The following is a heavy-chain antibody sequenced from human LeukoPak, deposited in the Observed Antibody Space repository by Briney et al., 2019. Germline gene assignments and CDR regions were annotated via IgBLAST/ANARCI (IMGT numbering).Heavy chain of an antibody. V-gene: IGHV4-59*11. J-gene: IGHJ6*03. CDR1: GGSISSHY. CDR2: IYHSGST. CDR3: AKSRFHYYYYMDV. Sequence: PSESLSLTCITSGGSISSHYWSWIRQAPGKGLEWIGYIYHSGSTDYNPSLKSRVSISVDTSNNQFSLNLRSVTAADTAVYYCAKSRFHYYYYMDVGGKGTTVTVS. D-gene: IGHD3-10*01.